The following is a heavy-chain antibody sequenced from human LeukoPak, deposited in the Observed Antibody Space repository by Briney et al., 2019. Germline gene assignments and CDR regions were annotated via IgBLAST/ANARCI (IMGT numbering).Heavy chain of an antibody. CDR1: GFTFGSYW. CDR2: VKQDGSDK. Sequence: PGGSLRLSCAASGFTFGSYWMSWVRQAPGKGLEWVASVKQDGSDKYSVDSVKGRFTISRDNAKNSLYLQINSLRAEDTAVYYCARDLAGPPQEAFDIWGQGTMVTVSS. V-gene: IGHV3-7*01. CDR3: ARDLAGPPQEAFDI. J-gene: IGHJ3*02.